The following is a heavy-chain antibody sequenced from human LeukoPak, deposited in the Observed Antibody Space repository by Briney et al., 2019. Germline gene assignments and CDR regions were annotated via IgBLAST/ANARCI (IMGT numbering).Heavy chain of an antibody. CDR3: ARAGRYCTTTSCYAPFDY. CDR1: GYTFTGYY. V-gene: IGHV1-2*02. Sequence: ASVKVSCKASGYTFTGYYMHWVRQAPGQGLEWMGWINPNSGGTNYAQKFQGRVTMTRDTSISTAYMELSSLRSDDTAVYYCARAGRYCTTTSCYAPFDYWGQGTLVTVSS. D-gene: IGHD2-2*01. CDR2: INPNSGGT. J-gene: IGHJ4*02.